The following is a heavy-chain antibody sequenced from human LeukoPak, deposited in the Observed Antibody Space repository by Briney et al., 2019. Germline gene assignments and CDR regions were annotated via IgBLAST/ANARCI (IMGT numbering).Heavy chain of an antibody. D-gene: IGHD1-26*01. V-gene: IGHV3-20*04. CDR1: GFTFDDYG. Sequence: LSGGSLRLSCAASGFTFDDYGMSWVRQAPGKGLEWVSGINWNGGSTGYADSVKGRFTISRDNAKNSLYLQMNSLRAEDTAVYYCARDIVGIVGATTEGIDAFDIWGQGTMVTVSS. J-gene: IGHJ3*02. CDR3: ARDIVGIVGATTEGIDAFDI. CDR2: INWNGGST.